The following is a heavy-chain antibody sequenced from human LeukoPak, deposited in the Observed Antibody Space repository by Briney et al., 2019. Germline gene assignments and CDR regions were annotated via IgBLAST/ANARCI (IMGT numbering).Heavy chain of an antibody. CDR3: ARASDYGDYYYMDV. CDR2: INPNSGGT. Sequence: ASVKVSCKASGYTFTGYYMHWVRQAPGQGLEWMGRINPNSGGTNYAQKFQGRVTMTRDTSISTAYMELSRLRSDDTAVYYCARASDYGDYYYMDVWGKGTTVTVSS. V-gene: IGHV1-2*06. J-gene: IGHJ6*03. D-gene: IGHD4-17*01. CDR1: GYTFTGYY.